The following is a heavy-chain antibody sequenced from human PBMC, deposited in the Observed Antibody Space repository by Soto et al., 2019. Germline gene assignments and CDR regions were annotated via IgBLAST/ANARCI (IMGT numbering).Heavy chain of an antibody. J-gene: IGHJ4*02. CDR3: ARDGGRHSGGIDY. V-gene: IGHV1-69*01. CDR2: IIPIFGTA. Sequence: QVQLVQPGAEVKKPGSSVKVSCKASGGTFSSYSINWVRQAPGQGLEWMGEIIPIFGTANYAQKFQGRVTITAHESTSTAYMELSSLRSEDTAVYYCARDGGRHSGGIDYWGQGTLVTVSS. CDR1: GGTFSSYS. D-gene: IGHD1-26*01.